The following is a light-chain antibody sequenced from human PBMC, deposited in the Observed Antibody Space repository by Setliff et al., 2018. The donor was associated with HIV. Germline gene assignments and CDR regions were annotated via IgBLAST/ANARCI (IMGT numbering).Light chain of an antibody. CDR3: NSYTSRSTFI. CDR2: AVT. CDR1: TSDIGGYNF. V-gene: IGLV2-14*03. Sequence: QSALTQPASLSGSPGQSITISCTGTTSDIGGYNFVSWYQQHPGKAPKLLIYAVTKRPSGVSARFSASKSDNTASLTISGLQDEDEADYYCNSYTSRSTFIFGGGTKVTVL. J-gene: IGLJ2*01.